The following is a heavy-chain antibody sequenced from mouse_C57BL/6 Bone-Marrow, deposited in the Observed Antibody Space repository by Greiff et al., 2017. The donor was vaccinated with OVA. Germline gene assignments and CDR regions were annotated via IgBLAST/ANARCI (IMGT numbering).Heavy chain of an antibody. Sequence: QVQLQQSGPELVKPGASVKISCKASGYAFCSSWMNWVKQRPGQGLEWIGRIYPGDGDTNYNGKFKGKATLTADKSSSTAYMQLSILTSADSAVCLCARGGGPNVWGTGTTDTVSS. CDR1: GYAFCSSW. CDR3: ARGGGPNV. CDR2: IYPGDGDT. V-gene: IGHV1-82*01. J-gene: IGHJ1*03.